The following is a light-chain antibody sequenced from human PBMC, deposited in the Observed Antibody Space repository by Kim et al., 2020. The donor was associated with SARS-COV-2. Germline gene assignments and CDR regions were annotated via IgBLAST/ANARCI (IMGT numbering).Light chain of an antibody. Sequence: PGERATPSCRASQSVSSSYLAWYQQKPGQAPRLLIYGASSRATGIPDRFSGSGSGTDFTLTISRLEPEDFAVYYCQQYGSSLSITFGQGTRLEIK. CDR1: QSVSSSY. V-gene: IGKV3-20*01. CDR3: QQYGSSLSIT. CDR2: GAS. J-gene: IGKJ5*01.